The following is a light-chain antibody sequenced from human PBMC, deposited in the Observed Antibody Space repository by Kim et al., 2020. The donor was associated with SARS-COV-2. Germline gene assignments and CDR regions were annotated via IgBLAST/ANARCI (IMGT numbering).Light chain of an antibody. CDR1: SGDVGAYTL. J-gene: IGLJ2*01. CDR3: TSYTRSDTWV. V-gene: IGLV2-14*03. CDR2: DVS. Sequence: GQSVTISCTGASGDVGAYTLVSWYQQHPGKAPTFMIHDVSQRPSGVSNRFSGSKSGNAASLTISGLQAEDEADYYCTSYTRSDTWVFGGGTQLTVL.